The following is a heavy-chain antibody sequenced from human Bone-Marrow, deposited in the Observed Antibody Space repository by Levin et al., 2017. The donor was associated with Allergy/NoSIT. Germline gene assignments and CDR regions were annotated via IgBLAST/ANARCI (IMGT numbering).Heavy chain of an antibody. CDR1: GFTVSSNY. D-gene: IGHD1-14*01. J-gene: IGHJ4*02. Sequence: GESLKISCAASGFTVSSNYMSWVRQAPGKGLEWVSVIYSGGSTYYADSVKGRFTISRDNSKNTLYLQMNSLRAEDTAVYYCARGLWRPEERYYFDYWGQGTLVTVSS. CDR2: IYSGGST. V-gene: IGHV3-53*01. CDR3: ARGLWRPEERYYFDY.